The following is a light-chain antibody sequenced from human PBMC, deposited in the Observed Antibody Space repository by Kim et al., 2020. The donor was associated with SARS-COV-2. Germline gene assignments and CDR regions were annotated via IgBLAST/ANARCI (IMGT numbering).Light chain of an antibody. CDR2: WAS. J-gene: IGKJ2*03. CDR3: QQYYSTPPS. CDR1: QTVLYNSNNKNY. V-gene: IGKV4-1*01. Sequence: RATLNCKSRQTVLYNSNNKNYLAWYQQKPGQAPKLLIYWASIRESGVSDRFSGSGSETDFTLPISSLQAEDVAVYYCQQYYSTPPSFGQGTKLEI.